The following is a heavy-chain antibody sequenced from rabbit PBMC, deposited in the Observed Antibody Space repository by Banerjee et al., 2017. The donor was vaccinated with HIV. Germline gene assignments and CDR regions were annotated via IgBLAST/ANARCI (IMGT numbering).Heavy chain of an antibody. D-gene: IGHD6-1*01. CDR3: ARSVGDDNANYVSFNL. V-gene: IGHV1S45*01. Sequence: QEQLEESGGDLVKPGASLTLTCTASGFSFSSYYYMCWVRQAPGKGLEWIACIYAGSSGSTYYASWAKGRFTISKTSSTTVTLQMTSLTAADTATYFCARSVGDDNANYVSFNLWGPGTLVTVS. CDR1: GFSFSSYYY. J-gene: IGHJ4*01. CDR2: IYAGSSGST.